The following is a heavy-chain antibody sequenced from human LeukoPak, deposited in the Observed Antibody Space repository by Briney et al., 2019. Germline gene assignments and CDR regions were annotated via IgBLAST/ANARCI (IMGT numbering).Heavy chain of an antibody. CDR1: GFTFSSYG. Sequence: GESLKISCGASGFTFSSYGMHWGRQAPGKGLEWVAFIRYDGRNKYYADSVKGRFTISRDNSKNTLYLQMNSLRAEDTAVYYCAKVYDYGDRDAFDIWGQGTMVTVSS. V-gene: IGHV3-30*02. D-gene: IGHD4/OR15-4a*01. CDR3: AKVYDYGDRDAFDI. CDR2: IRYDGRNK. J-gene: IGHJ3*02.